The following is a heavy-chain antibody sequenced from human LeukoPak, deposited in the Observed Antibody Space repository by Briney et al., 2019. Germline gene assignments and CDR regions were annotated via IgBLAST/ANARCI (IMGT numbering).Heavy chain of an antibody. CDR3: ARHREPLDY. CDR1: GGSISGYY. D-gene: IGHD1-26*01. CDR2: IYYSGST. V-gene: IGHV4-59*08. Sequence: SETLSLTCSVSGGSISGYYWSWIRQPPGKGLEWIGYIYYSGSTNHNPSLKSRVTISVDTSKNQFSLKVNSVTAADTALYYCARHREPLDYWGQGTLVTVSS. J-gene: IGHJ4*02.